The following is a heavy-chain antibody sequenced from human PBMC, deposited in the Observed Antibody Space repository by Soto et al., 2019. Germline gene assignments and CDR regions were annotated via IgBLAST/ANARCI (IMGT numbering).Heavy chain of an antibody. CDR1: GGYINSYY. CDR3: ARDKGDGFHY. Sequence: QVQLQESGPGLVKPSETLSLTCTVSGGYINSYYWSWIRQPPGKGLEWIGYIYFSGSTDYNPSLKSRVTISVDRSKNQFSLKLTSVTAADTAVYYCARDKGDGFHYWGQGTLVTVSS. CDR2: IYFSGST. D-gene: IGHD2-21*01. J-gene: IGHJ4*02. V-gene: IGHV4-59*01.